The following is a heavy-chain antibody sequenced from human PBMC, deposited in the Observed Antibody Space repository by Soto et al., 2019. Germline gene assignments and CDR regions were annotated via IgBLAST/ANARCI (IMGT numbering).Heavy chain of an antibody. CDR3: ARDRYTWNNVANNNWLDP. D-gene: IGHD2-2*02. Sequence: SVKVSCKASGGTFSSYTISWLLQAPGQGLEWMGRIIPILGIANYAQKFQGRVTITADKSTSTAYMELRSLTSDDTAVYYCARDRYTWNNVANNNWLDPLGQGTLVTVSS. J-gene: IGHJ5*02. V-gene: IGHV1-69*04. CDR1: GGTFSSYT. CDR2: IIPILGIA.